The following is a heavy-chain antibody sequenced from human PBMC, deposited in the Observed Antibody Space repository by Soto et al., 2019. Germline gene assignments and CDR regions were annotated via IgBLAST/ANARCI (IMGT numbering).Heavy chain of an antibody. V-gene: IGHV4-39*01. Sequence: SETLSLTCTVSNGSISNPIYYWGRMRQPPGKVRGWMVSIYQRGDTYYNPSLQGRVTISLDTSNNEFSLKVDAVRVACTSVYFXWGRXXLAIVPIFVGKRSTYKWFDPWGQGTLVTVSS. CDR3: WGRXXLAIVPIFVGKRSTYKWFDP. CDR2: IYQRGDT. CDR1: NGSISNPIYY. D-gene: IGHD2-15*01. J-gene: IGHJ5*02.